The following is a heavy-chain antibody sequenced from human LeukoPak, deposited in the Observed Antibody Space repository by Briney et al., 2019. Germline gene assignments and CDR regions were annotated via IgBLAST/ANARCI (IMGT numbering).Heavy chain of an antibody. D-gene: IGHD5-18*01. V-gene: IGHV3-30*18. CDR2: ISYDGSNK. J-gene: IGHJ4*02. CDR3: AKEENSYRYQYDY. Sequence: GRSLRLSCAASGFTFSSYGMHWARQAPGKGLEWVAIISYDGSNKYYADSVKGRFTISRDNSKNTLYLQMNSLRAEDTAVYYCAKEENSYRYQYDYWGQGTLVTVSS. CDR1: GFTFSSYG.